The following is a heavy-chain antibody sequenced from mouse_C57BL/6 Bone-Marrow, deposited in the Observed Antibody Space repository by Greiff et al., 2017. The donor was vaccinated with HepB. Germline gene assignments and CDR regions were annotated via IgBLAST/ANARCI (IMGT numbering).Heavy chain of an antibody. J-gene: IGHJ1*03. Sequence: VQVVESGPGLVQPSQSLSITCTVSGFSLTSYGVHWVRQSPGKGLEWLGVIWSGGSTDYNAAFISRLSISKDNSKSQVFFKMNSLQADDTAIYYCARNRAYGSSSYWYFDVWGTGTTVTVSS. CDR1: GFSLTSYG. CDR3: ARNRAYGSSSYWYFDV. D-gene: IGHD1-1*01. V-gene: IGHV2-2*01. CDR2: IWSGGST.